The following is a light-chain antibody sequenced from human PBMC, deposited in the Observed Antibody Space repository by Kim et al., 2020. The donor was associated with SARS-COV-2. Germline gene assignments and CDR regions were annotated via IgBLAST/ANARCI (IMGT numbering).Light chain of an antibody. Sequence: SYELTQPPSVSVAPGKTARITCGGNNIGSKSVHRYQQKPGQAPVVVIYYDSDRPSGIPERFSGSNSGNTATLTISRVEGGDEADYYCQVWDSSSDQWVFGGGTQLTVL. CDR1: NIGSKS. J-gene: IGLJ3*02. CDR3: QVWDSSSDQWV. V-gene: IGLV3-21*04. CDR2: YDS.